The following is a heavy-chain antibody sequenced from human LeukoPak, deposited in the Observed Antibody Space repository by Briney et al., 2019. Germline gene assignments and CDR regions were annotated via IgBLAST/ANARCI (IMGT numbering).Heavy chain of an antibody. CDR3: ARDYGSGYSPYYYYYMDV. CDR1: GGTFSSYA. J-gene: IGHJ6*03. Sequence: ASVKVSCKASGGTFSSYAISWVRQAPGQGLEWMGGIIPIFGTANYAQKFQGRVTITADKSTSTAYMELSSLRSEDTAVYYCARDYGSGYSPYYYYYMDVWGKGTTVTVSS. CDR2: IIPIFGTA. D-gene: IGHD3-22*01. V-gene: IGHV1-69*06.